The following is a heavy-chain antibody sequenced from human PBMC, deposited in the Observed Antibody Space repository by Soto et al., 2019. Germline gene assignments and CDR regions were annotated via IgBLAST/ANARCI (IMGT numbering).Heavy chain of an antibody. Sequence: ASVKVSCKASGYTFTIYHISWVRQAPGQGLEWMGWISPYNGNTNYAQKLQGRVTMTTDTSTSTAYMELRSLRSDDTAVYFCARDHLAVAGSFDSWGQGTLVTVSS. CDR3: ARDHLAVAGSFDS. CDR2: ISPYNGNT. CDR1: GYTFTIYH. J-gene: IGHJ4*02. D-gene: IGHD6-19*01. V-gene: IGHV1-18*01.